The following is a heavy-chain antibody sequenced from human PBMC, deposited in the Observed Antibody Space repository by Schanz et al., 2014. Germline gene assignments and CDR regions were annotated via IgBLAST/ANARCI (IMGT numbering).Heavy chain of an antibody. CDR2: ISGSGGST. J-gene: IGHJ6*02. CDR1: GFTVSINY. V-gene: IGHV3-23*04. CDR3: AKEVNRRGGQTNFYYYYGMDV. Sequence: EVQLVESGGGLVQPGGSLRLSCAASGFTVSINYMSWVRQAPGKGLEWVSAISGSGGSTYYADSVKGRFTISRDNSKTARYRQRTSMRAEDTDVNYGAKEVNRRGGQTNFYYYYGMDVWGQGTTVIVSS. D-gene: IGHD2-21*01.